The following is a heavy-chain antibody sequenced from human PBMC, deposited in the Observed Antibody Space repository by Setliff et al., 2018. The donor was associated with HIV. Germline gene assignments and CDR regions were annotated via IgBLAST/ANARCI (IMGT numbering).Heavy chain of an antibody. CDR1: GASITSHN. V-gene: IGHV4-4*07. CDR3: AREEKLSAVAGTMYYYYAMDV. D-gene: IGHD6-19*01. CDR2: IYSSGNT. Sequence: SETLSLTCSVSGASITSHNWSWIRQAAGKGLEWIGRIYSSGNTNYNPSLESRVTISVDTSKNQFSLKLSSVTAADTAVYYCAREEKLSAVAGTMYYYYAMDVWGQGTTVTVSS. J-gene: IGHJ6*02.